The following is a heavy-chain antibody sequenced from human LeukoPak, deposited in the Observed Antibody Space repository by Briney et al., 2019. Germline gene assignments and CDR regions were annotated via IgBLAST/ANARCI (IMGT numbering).Heavy chain of an antibody. CDR2: ISYSGST. V-gene: IGHV4-39*01. CDR3: ARVGFGGYSYGYVDF. Sequence: MPSETLSLTCTVSGGSISSSRHSWGWIRQPPGEGLEWIGTISYSGSTYYNPSLKSRVTISVDTSQNQFSLRLTSVTAADTAVYYCARVGFGGYSYGYVDFWGQGTLLTVSS. D-gene: IGHD5-18*01. CDR1: GGSISSSRHS. J-gene: IGHJ4*02.